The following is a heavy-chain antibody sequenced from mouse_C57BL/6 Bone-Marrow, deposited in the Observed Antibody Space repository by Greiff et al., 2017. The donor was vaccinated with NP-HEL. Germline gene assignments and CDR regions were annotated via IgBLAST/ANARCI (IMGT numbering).Heavy chain of an antibody. CDR3: ARGGCYYGDYFDY. CDR2: IYPGSGST. D-gene: IGHD1-1*01. CDR1: GYTFTSYW. V-gene: IGHV1-55*01. J-gene: IGHJ2*01. Sequence: VKLQQPGAELVKPGASVKMSCKASGYTFTSYWITWVKQRPGQGLEWIGDIYPGSGSTNYNEKFKSKATLTVDTSSSTAYMQLSSLTSEDSAVYYCARGGCYYGDYFDYWGQGTTLTVSS.